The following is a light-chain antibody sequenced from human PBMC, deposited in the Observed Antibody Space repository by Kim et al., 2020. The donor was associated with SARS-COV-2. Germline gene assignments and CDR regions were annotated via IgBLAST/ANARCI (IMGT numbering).Light chain of an antibody. J-gene: IGLJ2*01. Sequence: VTIACTRSSGSIASNYGQWYQPRPGSAPTTVIYEDNQSPSGVPARFSGSIDSSSNSASLTIAGLKTEDEADYYCQSYDSSNPLVVFGGGTQLTVL. CDR2: EDN. CDR1: SGSIASNY. CDR3: QSYDSSNPLVV. V-gene: IGLV6-57*03.